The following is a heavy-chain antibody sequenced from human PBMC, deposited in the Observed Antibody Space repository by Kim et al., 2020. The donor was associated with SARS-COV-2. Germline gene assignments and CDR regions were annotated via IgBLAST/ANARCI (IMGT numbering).Heavy chain of an antibody. D-gene: IGHD6-19*01. J-gene: IGHJ6*02. CDR3: ARDQDSSGWNGVDV. Sequence: GGSLRLSCAASGFTFSAYGMHWVRQAPGKGLEWVAVIWYDESLEYQADSVKGRFIISRDNSKSTLYLQMNSLRADDTAVYYCARDQDSSGWNGVDVWG. CDR2: IWYDESLE. V-gene: IGHV3-33*01. CDR1: GFTFSAYG.